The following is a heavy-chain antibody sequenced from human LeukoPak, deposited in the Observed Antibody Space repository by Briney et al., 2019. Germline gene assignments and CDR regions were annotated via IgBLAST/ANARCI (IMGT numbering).Heavy chain of an antibody. CDR1: GFTFSSYS. CDR3: ARDEWGDAFDI. J-gene: IGHJ3*02. CDR2: ISSSSSCI. V-gene: IGHV3-21*01. Sequence: GGSLRLSCAASGFTFSSYSMNWVRQAPGKGLEWVSSISSSSSCIHSADSVRGRFTISRDNAKNSLFLQINSLRAEDTAVYYCARDEWGDAFDIWGQGTMVTVFS. D-gene: IGHD1-26*01.